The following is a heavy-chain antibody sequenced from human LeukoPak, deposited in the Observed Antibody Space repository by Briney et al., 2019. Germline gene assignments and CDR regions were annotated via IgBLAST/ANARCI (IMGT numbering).Heavy chain of an antibody. CDR1: GGSISTYY. CDR2: IYHSGST. CDR3: ARDGYSGSDAL. J-gene: IGHJ4*02. V-gene: IGHV4-59*01. Sequence: PSETLSLTCTVSGGSISTYYWSWIRQPPGKELEWIGYIYHSGSTNYNPSLKSRVTISVDTSQNQFSLKLSSVTAADTAVYYCARDGYSGSDALWGQGTLVTVSS. D-gene: IGHD5-12*01.